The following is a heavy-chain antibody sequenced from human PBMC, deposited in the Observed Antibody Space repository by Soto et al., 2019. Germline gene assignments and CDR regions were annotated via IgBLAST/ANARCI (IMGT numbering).Heavy chain of an antibody. J-gene: IGHJ6*02. V-gene: IGHV5-10-1*01. Sequence: GESLKISCKGSGYSFTSYWISWVRQMPGKGLEWMGRIDPSDSYTNYSPSFQGHATISADKSISTAYLQWSSLKASDTAMYYCASSIAARPYYYYGMDVWGQWTTVTVSS. CDR3: ASSIAARPYYYYGMDV. CDR2: IDPSDSYT. D-gene: IGHD6-6*01. CDR1: GYSFTSYW.